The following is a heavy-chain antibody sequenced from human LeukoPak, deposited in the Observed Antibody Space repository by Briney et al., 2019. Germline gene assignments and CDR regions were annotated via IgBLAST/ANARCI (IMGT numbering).Heavy chain of an antibody. V-gene: IGHV4-59*01. CDR2: IYYSGST. CDR3: ARRRLRYGPFDY. Sequence: SETLSLTCTVSGGSISSYYWSWIRQPPGKGLEWIGYIYYSGSTNYNPSLKSRVTISVDTSKNQFSLKLSSVTAADTAVYYCARRRLRYGPFDYWGQGTLVTVSS. J-gene: IGHJ4*02. D-gene: IGHD5-12*01. CDR1: GGSISSYY.